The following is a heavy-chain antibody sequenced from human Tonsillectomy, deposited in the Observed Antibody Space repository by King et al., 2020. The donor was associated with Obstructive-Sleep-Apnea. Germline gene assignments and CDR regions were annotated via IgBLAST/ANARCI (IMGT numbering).Heavy chain of an antibody. CDR1: GGSISSGGYY. CDR3: ARGVHCSSTSCYAGVGLGSLDY. CDR2: IYYSGST. J-gene: IGHJ4*02. V-gene: IGHV4-31*03. D-gene: IGHD2-2*01. Sequence: VQLQESGPGLVKPSQTLSLTCTVSGGSISSGGYYWSWIRQHPGKGLEWIGYIYYSGSTYYNPSLKSRVTISVDTSKNQFSLKLSSVTAADTAVYYCARGVHCSSTSCYAGVGLGSLDYWGQGTLVTVSS.